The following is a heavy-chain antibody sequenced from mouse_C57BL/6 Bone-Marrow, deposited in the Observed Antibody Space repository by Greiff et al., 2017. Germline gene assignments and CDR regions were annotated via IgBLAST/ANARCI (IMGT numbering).Heavy chain of an antibody. CDR2: INPYNGDT. D-gene: IGHD1-1*01. J-gene: IGHJ4*01. CDR3: ARLFYGSSYRYYAMDY. Sequence: DVKLVESGPELVKPGASVKISCKASGYSFTAYFMNWVMQSHGKSLEWIGRINPYNGDTFYNQKFKGKATLTVDKSSSTAHMELRSLASEDSAVYYCARLFYGSSYRYYAMDYWGQGTSVTVSS. V-gene: IGHV1-20*02. CDR1: GYSFTAYF.